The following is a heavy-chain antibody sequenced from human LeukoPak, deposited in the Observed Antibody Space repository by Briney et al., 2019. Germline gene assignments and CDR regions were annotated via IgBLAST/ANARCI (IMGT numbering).Heavy chain of an antibody. Sequence: ASVKVSCKASGYTFTDFDINWVRQAPGRGLEWMGWMNPNSRNTVYAQKFQGRVTMTRDTSINTARMELTSLTSEDTAVYYCARAPDRSYSYVYLSWGQGTVISVSS. V-gene: IGHV1-8*01. D-gene: IGHD3-16*01. CDR3: ARAPDRSYSYVYLS. CDR1: GYTFTDFD. J-gene: IGHJ4*02. CDR2: MNPNSRNT.